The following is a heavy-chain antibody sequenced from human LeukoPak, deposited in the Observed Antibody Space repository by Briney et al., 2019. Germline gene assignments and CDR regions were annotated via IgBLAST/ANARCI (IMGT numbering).Heavy chain of an antibody. CDR1: GGTFSSYA. CDR2: IIPIFGTA. Sequence: GASVKVSCKASGGTFSSYAISWVRQAPGQGLEWMGGIIPIFGTANYAQKFQGRVTITADKSTSTAYMELRSLRSEDTAMYYCARERSGTMMDWGQGTLVTASS. CDR3: ARERSGTMMD. D-gene: IGHD3-22*01. V-gene: IGHV1-69*06. J-gene: IGHJ4*02.